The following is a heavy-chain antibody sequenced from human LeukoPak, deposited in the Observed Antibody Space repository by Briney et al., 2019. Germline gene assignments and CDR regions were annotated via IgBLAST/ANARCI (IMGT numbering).Heavy chain of an antibody. CDR1: GFTFSDYY. V-gene: IGHV3-11*01. CDR3: ARGRTYGPFDY. CDR2: ISSSDSTI. D-gene: IGHD4-17*01. J-gene: IGHJ4*02. Sequence: PGGSLRLSCAASGFTFSDYYMSWIRRAPGKGLEWISYISSSDSTIYYADSVKGRFTISRDNAKNSLFLQMNSLRAEDTAVYYCARGRTYGPFDYWGQGTLVTVSS.